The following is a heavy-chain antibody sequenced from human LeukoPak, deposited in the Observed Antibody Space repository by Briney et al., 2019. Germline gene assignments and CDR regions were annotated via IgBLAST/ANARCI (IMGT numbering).Heavy chain of an antibody. J-gene: IGHJ3*02. V-gene: IGHV3-30-3*01. CDR2: ISYDGSNK. Sequence: GGSLRLSCAASGFTFSSYAMHWARQAPGKGLEWVAVISYDGSNKYYADSVKGRFTISRDNSKNTLYLQMNSLRAEDTAVYYCARDLNLIAATRAFDIWGQGTMVTVSS. D-gene: IGHD6-13*01. CDR1: GFTFSSYA. CDR3: ARDLNLIAATRAFDI.